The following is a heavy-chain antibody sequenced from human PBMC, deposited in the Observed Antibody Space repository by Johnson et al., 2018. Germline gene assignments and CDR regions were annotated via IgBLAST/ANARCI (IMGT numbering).Heavy chain of an antibody. J-gene: IGHJ3*02. Sequence: VQLQESGGGLVQPGGSRRLSCAASGFTLSSYWMHWVRQAPGKGLVWVSRFNSDYSSTNYADSVKGRFTFSRDNAKNTLYLQMNSPRDEDTAVYYCARGMAVGAFVAFDIWGQVTMVTVSA. D-gene: IGHD1-26*01. CDR1: GFTLSSYW. CDR3: ARGMAVGAFVAFDI. V-gene: IGHV3-74*01. CDR2: FNSDYSST.